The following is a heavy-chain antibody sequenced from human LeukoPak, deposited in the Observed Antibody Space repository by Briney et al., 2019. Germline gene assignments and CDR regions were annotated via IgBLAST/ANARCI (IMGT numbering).Heavy chain of an antibody. CDR2: ISRSDGTA. V-gene: IGHV3-23*01. CDR1: GFTFSAFA. CDR3: ARDDYGDWPPLFDY. Sequence: GGSLRLSRAASGFTFSAFAMNWVRQAPGKGLEWVSFISRSDGTAYYADSVKGRFTISRDNYKNTLYLQMNSLRAEDTAQYFCARDDYGDWPPLFDYWGQGTLVTVSS. J-gene: IGHJ4*02. D-gene: IGHD4-17*01.